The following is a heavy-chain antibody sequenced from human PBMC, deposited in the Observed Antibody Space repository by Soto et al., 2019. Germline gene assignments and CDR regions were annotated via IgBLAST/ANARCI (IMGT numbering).Heavy chain of an antibody. CDR3: VKAGSVGATALDY. CDR2: ISYDGSNK. CDR1: GFTFSSYG. Sequence: QVQLVESGGGVVQPGRSLRLSCAASGFTFSSYGMHWVRQAPGKGLEWVAVISYDGSNKYYADSVKGRFTISRDNSKNTLYLQMNSLRAEDTAVYYCVKAGSVGATALDYWGQGTLVTVSS. J-gene: IGHJ4*02. D-gene: IGHD1-26*01. V-gene: IGHV3-30*18.